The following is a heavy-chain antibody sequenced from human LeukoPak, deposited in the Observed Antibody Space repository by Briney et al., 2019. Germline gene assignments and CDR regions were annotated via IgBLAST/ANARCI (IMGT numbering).Heavy chain of an antibody. V-gene: IGHV3-7*01. J-gene: IGHJ4*02. D-gene: IGHD2-2*01. CDR1: GFYFGSFW. Sequence: GGSLRLSCVVSGFYFGSFWMTWVRQAPGKGLDWVANIKYDGSELYYADSVKGRFTISRDNANSSLYLQLNNLRVEDTALYYCARSYQLDYWGQGTLVTVSS. CDR3: ARSYQLDY. CDR2: IKYDGSEL.